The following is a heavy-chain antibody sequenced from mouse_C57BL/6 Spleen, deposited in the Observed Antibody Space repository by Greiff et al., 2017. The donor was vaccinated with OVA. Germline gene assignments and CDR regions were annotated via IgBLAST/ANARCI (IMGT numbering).Heavy chain of an antibody. J-gene: IGHJ2*01. V-gene: IGHV1-69*01. CDR3: ARSGYDGYSLDY. CDR1: GYTFTSYW. CDR2: IDPSDSYT. D-gene: IGHD2-3*01. Sequence: VQLQQSGAELVMPGASVKLSCKASGYTFTSYWMHWVKQRPGQGLEWIGEIDPSDSYTNYNQKFKGKSTLTVDKSSSTAYMQLSSLTSEDSAVYYCARSGYDGYSLDYWGQGTTLTVSS.